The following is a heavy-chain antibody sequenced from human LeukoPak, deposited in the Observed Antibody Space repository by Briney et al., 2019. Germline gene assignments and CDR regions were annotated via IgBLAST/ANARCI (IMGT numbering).Heavy chain of an antibody. D-gene: IGHD3-10*01. V-gene: IGHV3-53*01. CDR3: AGGGAINSWDY. CDR1: GFTVSSNY. CDR2: IYSGGST. Sequence: GGSLRLSCATSGFTVSSNYMSWVRQAPGKGLEWVSVIYSGGSTNYADSVKGRFTISRDNSKNTLYLQMNSLRAEDTAVYYCAGGGAINSWDYWGQGTLVTVSS. J-gene: IGHJ4*02.